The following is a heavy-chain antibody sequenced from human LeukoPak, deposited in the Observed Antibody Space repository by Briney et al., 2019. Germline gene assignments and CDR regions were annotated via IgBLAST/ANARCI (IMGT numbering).Heavy chain of an antibody. J-gene: IGHJ4*02. CDR2: ISGSGGST. D-gene: IGHD2-15*01. CDR1: GFTFDDYT. CDR3: AKDLPYCSGGSCYSGSDY. Sequence: GGSLRLSCAASGFTFDDYTMHWVRQAPGKGLEWVSAISGSGGSTYYADSVKGRFTISRDNSKNTLYLQMNSLRAEDTAVYYCAKDLPYCSGGSCYSGSDYWGQGTLVTVSS. V-gene: IGHV3-23*01.